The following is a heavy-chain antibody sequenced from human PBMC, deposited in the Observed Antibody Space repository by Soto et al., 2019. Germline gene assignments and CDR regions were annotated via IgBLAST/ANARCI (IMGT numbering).Heavy chain of an antibody. CDR2: IIPIFGTA. V-gene: IGHV1-69*06. J-gene: IGHJ4*02. CDR1: GGTFSSYA. D-gene: IGHD4-17*01. CDR3: ARDLSYGGKNDY. Sequence: SVKVSCKASGGTFSSYAISWVRQAPGQGLEWMGGIIPIFGTANYAQKLQGRVTITADKSTSTAYMELSSLRSEDTAVYYCARDLSYGGKNDYWGQGTLVTVSS.